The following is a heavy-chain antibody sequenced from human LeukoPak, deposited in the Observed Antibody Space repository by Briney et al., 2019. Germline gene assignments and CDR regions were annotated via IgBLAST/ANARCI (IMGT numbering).Heavy chain of an antibody. D-gene: IGHD6-13*01. CDR3: ARGDWYSTSY. J-gene: IGHJ4*02. CDR1: GYTFTAYR. CDR2: IITSYGTT. V-gene: IGHV1-46*01. Sequence: ASVRVSSKASGYTFTAYRVHWVRQAPGQGGECMCIIITSYGTTMYAQKFLSRVTITTDTSTNIVYMELSSLGSEDAAVYYCARGDWYSTSYWGQGTLVTVSS.